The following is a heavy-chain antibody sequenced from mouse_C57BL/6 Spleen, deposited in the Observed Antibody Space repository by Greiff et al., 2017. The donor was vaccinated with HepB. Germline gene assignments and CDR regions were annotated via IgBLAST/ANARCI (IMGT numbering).Heavy chain of an antibody. V-gene: IGHV1-42*01. CDR2: INPSTGGT. CDR1: GYSFTGYY. Sequence: VQLQQSGPELVKPGASVKISCKASGYSFTGYYMNWVKQSPEKSLEWIGEINPSTGGTTYNQKFKAKATLTVDKSSSTAYMQLKSLTSEDSAVYYCARFPITTVVPWYFDVWGTGTTVTVSS. D-gene: IGHD1-1*01. CDR3: ARFPITTVVPWYFDV. J-gene: IGHJ1*03.